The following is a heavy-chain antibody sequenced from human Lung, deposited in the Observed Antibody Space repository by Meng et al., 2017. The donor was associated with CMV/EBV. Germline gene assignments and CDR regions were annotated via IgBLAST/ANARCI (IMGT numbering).Heavy chain of an antibody. J-gene: IGHJ4*02. CDR1: GGSFSGYY. D-gene: IGHD3-10*01. Sequence: SETLSLXXAVYGGSFSGYYWSWIRQPPGKGLEWIGEINHSGSTNYNPSLKSRVTISVDTSKNQFSLKLSSVTAADTAVYYCAREGITMVRGVIIGRPDYWGQGTLVTVSS. CDR3: AREGITMVRGVIIGRPDY. V-gene: IGHV4-34*01. CDR2: INHSGST.